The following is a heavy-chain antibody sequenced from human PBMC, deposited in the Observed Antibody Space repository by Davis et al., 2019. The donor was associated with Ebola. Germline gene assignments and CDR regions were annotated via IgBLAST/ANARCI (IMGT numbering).Heavy chain of an antibody. CDR2: IIPILGIA. CDR3: ARGLYGDYVLDY. J-gene: IGHJ4*02. CDR1: GGTFSSYA. V-gene: IGHV1-69*04. D-gene: IGHD4-17*01. Sequence: AASVKVSCKASGGTFSSYAISWVRQAPGQGLEWMGRIIPILGIANYAQKFQGRVTMTTDTSTSTAYMELRSLRSDDTAVYYCARGLYGDYVLDYWGQGTLVTVSS.